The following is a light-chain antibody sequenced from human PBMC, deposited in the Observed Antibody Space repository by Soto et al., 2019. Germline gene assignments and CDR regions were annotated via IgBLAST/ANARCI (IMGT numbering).Light chain of an antibody. V-gene: IGLV2-14*03. CDR1: SSDVGGYNF. Sequence: QSVLTQPASVSGSPGQSITLSCSGTSSDVGGYNFVSWYQVHPGKAPRLILYDVSSRPSGVSYRFSGSKSANTASLNISRLQAGDEADYYCSSYTTTTSLVVFGGGTKLTVL. J-gene: IGLJ2*01. CDR2: DVS. CDR3: SSYTTTTSLVV.